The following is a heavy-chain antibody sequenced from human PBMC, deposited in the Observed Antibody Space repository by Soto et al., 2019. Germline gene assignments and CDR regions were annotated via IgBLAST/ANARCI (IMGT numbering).Heavy chain of an antibody. CDR3: ASGLPYFDTGGPWSFDY. J-gene: IGHJ4*02. CDR1: GGTFSGHA. Sequence: QVQLVQSGAEVRKPRSSVKVSCKSSGGTFSGHALSWVRQAPGQGLEWMGGIIPIFGTSNYAQKFQGRVTITADTSPRTAYMELTSLRSADTAVYSCASGLPYFDTGGPWSFDYWGQGSLVTVSS. V-gene: IGHV1-69*06. D-gene: IGHD3-22*01. CDR2: IIPIFGTS.